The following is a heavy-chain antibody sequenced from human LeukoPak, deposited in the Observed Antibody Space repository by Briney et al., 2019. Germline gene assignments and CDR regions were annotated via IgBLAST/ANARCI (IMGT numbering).Heavy chain of an antibody. Sequence: GGSLRLSCAASGFTFSSYDMSWVRQAPGKGLEWVSAISGSGGSTYYADSVKCRFTISRDNSKNTLYLQMNSLRAEDTAVYYCAKDHSAYDFWSGLPDYYYYGMDVWGQGTTVTVSS. CDR2: ISGSGGST. J-gene: IGHJ6*02. V-gene: IGHV3-23*01. D-gene: IGHD3-3*01. CDR3: AKDHSAYDFWSGLPDYYYYGMDV. CDR1: GFTFSSYD.